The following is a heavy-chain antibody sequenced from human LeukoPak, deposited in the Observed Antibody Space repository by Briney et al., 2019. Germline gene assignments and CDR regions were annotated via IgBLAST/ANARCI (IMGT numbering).Heavy chain of an antibody. CDR2: ISSSAGTT. J-gene: IGHJ4*02. CDR1: GFTVSSNF. D-gene: IGHD5-18*01. CDR3: ARQQQQLWYD. V-gene: IGHV3-48*04. Sequence: GGSLRLSCAVSGFTVSSNFLNWVRQAPGKGLEWVSYISSSAGTTYYADSVKGRFTISRDNAKNSLYLQMNSLRAEDTAVYFCARQQQQLWYDWGQGTLVTVSS.